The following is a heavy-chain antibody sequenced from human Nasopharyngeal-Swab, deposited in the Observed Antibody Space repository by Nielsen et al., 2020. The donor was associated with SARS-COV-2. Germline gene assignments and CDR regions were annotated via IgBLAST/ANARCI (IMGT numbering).Heavy chain of an antibody. CDR3: SSAAGTFDY. D-gene: IGHD6-13*01. CDR2: INHSGST. CDR1: GGSFSGYY. Sequence: GSLRLSCAVYGGSFSGYYWSWIRQPPGKGLEWIGEINHSGSTNYNPSLKSRVTISVDTSKNQFSLKLSSVTAEDTAVYYCSSAAGTFDYWGQGTLVTVSS. J-gene: IGHJ4*02. V-gene: IGHV4-34*01.